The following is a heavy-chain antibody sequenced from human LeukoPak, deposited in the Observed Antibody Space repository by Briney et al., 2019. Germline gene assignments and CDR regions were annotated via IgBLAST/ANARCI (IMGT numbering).Heavy chain of an antibody. D-gene: IGHD6-13*01. CDR2: FSVRYNVI. CDR1: GGSISSYY. J-gene: IGHJ4*02. Sequence: PSETLSLTCTVSGGSISSYYWSWVRQPPGKGLEWVSFFSVRYNVIYYADSVKGRFTVSRDDAKNSLYLQMNSLRADDTAVYYCARDLPVAAADFWGQGTLVTVSS. CDR3: ARDLPVAAADF. V-gene: IGHV3-48*01.